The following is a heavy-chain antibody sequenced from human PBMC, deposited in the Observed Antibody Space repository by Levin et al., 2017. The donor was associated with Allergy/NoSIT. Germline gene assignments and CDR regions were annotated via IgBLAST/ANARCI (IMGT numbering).Heavy chain of an antibody. Sequence: GESLKISCAASGFTFSSYAMSWVRQAPGKGLEWVSAISGSGGSTYYADSVKGRFTISRDNSKNTLYLQMNSLRAEDTAVYYCAKGYDFWSGYYTYALAFDIWGQGTMVTVSS. CDR2: ISGSGGST. J-gene: IGHJ3*02. V-gene: IGHV3-23*01. CDR3: AKGYDFWSGYYTYALAFDI. D-gene: IGHD3-3*01. CDR1: GFTFSSYA.